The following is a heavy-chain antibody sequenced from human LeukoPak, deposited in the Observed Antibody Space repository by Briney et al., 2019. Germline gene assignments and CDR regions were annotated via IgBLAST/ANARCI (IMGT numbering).Heavy chain of an antibody. CDR1: GYTFTGYY. V-gene: IGHV1-2*02. CDR3: ARAPIVVVSRLDY. CDR2: INPNSGGT. Sequence: GSVRVSCKASGYTFTGYYMHWVRQAPGEGLEWMGWINPNSGGTNYAQKFQGRVTMTRDTSISTAYMELSRLRSDDTAVYYCARAPIVVVSRLDYWGRGTLVTVSS. D-gene: IGHD3-22*01. J-gene: IGHJ4*02.